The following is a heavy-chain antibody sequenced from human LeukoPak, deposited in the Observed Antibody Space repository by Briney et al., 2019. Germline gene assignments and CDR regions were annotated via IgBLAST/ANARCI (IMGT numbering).Heavy chain of an antibody. J-gene: IGHJ4*02. CDR1: GYTFTSYA. Sequence: ASVKVSCKASGYTFTSYAMHWVRQAPGQGLEWMGWISAYNGNTNYAQKLQGRVTMTTDTSTSTAYMELRSLRSDDTAVYYCARDIVVVPAAKPLDYWGQGTLVTVSS. V-gene: IGHV1-18*01. CDR3: ARDIVVVPAAKPLDY. D-gene: IGHD2-2*02. CDR2: ISAYNGNT.